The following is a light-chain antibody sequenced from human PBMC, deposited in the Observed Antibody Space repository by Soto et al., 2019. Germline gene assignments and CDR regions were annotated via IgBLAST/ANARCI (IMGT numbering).Light chain of an antibody. J-gene: IGLJ1*01. CDR3: CSYTSSSNV. CDR1: SSDVGGYNY. CDR2: AVT. V-gene: IGLV2-14*01. Sequence: QSALTQPASVSGSPGQSITISCTGTSSDVGGYNYVSWYQQHPGKAPKLIIYAVTNRPSGVSIRFSGSKSGNTASLTISGLQAEDEADYYCCSYTSSSNVFGTGTKVTVL.